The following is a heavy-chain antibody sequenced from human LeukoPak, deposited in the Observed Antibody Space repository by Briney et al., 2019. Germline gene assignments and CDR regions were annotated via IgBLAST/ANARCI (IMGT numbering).Heavy chain of an antibody. Sequence: GGSLRLSCAASGFTFSSHWMQWVRQAPGKGLEWVSGISWDSGSVDSADSVKGRFTISRDNARNSPYLQMNSLRAEDTALYYCAKGNSYDSSGLPFDYWGQGTLVTVSS. CDR1: GFTFSSHW. CDR2: ISWDSGSV. D-gene: IGHD3-22*01. CDR3: AKGNSYDSSGLPFDY. V-gene: IGHV3-9*01. J-gene: IGHJ4*02.